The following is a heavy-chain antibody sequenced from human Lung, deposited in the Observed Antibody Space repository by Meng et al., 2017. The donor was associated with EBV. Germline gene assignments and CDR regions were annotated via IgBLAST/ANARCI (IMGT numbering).Heavy chain of an antibody. Sequence: QGQRVQSGSELKKPGDSVKVSCQAAGYTFTSSSMNWVRHAPGQGLEWMGWININTGNPTYAQGFTGRFVFSLDTSVSTAYLQIDSLKADDTAVYYCARGNGWRFDYWGQGTLVTVSS. J-gene: IGHJ4*02. V-gene: IGHV7-4-1*01. CDR2: ININTGNP. CDR1: GYTFTSSS. D-gene: IGHD6-19*01. CDR3: ARGNGWRFDY.